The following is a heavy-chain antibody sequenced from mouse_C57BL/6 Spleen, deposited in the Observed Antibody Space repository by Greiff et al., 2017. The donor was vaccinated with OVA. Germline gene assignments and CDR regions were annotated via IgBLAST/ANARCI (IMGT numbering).Heavy chain of an antibody. J-gene: IGHJ2*01. D-gene: IGHD1-1*01. CDR1: GYTFTDYY. CDR3: ARDSHYYGSSYN. CDR2: IYPGSGNT. V-gene: IGHV1-76*01. Sequence: QVQLQQSGAELVRPGASVKLSCKASGYTFTDYYINWVKQRPGQGLEWIARIYPGSGNTYYNEKFKGKATLTAEKSSSTAYMQLSSLTSEDSAVYFCARDSHYYGSSYNWGQGTTLTVSS.